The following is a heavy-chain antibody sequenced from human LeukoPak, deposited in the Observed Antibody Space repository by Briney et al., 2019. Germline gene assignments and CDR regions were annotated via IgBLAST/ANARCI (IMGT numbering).Heavy chain of an antibody. CDR3: ARVSYSSSSYFDY. Sequence: ASVKVSCKASGYRFSIYAMNWVRQAPGQGLEWMGWISAYNGNTNYAQKLQGRVTMTTDTSTSTAYMELRSLRSDDTAVYYCARVSYSSSSYFDYWGQGTLVTVSS. V-gene: IGHV1-18*01. CDR1: GYRFSIYA. D-gene: IGHD6-6*01. CDR2: ISAYNGNT. J-gene: IGHJ4*02.